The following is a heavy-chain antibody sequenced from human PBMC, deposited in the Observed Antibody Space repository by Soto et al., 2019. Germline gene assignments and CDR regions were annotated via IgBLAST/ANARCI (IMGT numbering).Heavy chain of an antibody. CDR2: INHSGST. V-gene: IGHV4-34*01. CDR3: ARGLADDYGDPSGDY. D-gene: IGHD4-17*01. CDR1: GGSFSGYY. J-gene: IGHJ4*02. Sequence: QVQLQQWGAGLLKPSETLSLTCAVYGGSFSGYYWSCIRQPPGKGLVWIGEINHSGSTNDNPSLKSRVTISVDTSKNQCSLKLRSVTAADTAVYYCARGLADDYGDPSGDYWGQGTLVTVSS.